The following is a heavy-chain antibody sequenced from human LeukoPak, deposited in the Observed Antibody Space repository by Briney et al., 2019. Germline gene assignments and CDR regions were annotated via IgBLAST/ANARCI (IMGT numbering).Heavy chain of an antibody. Sequence: ASVKVSCKASGYTFTSYDISWVRQAPGQGLEWMGWINPNSGGTNYAQKFQGRVTMTRDTSISTAYMELSRLRSDDTAVYYCARGLLSAHQGYWGQGTLVTVSS. V-gene: IGHV1-2*02. CDR1: GYTFTSYD. J-gene: IGHJ4*02. CDR2: INPNSGGT. CDR3: ARGLLSAHQGY.